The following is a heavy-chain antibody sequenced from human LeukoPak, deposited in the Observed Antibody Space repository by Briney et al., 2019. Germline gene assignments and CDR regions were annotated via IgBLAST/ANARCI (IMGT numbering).Heavy chain of an antibody. J-gene: IGHJ4*02. CDR2: ITASGTAM. D-gene: IGHD1-26*01. V-gene: IGHV3-48*02. CDR1: GFTFSSYW. Sequence: QPGGSLRLSCAASGFTFSSYWMSWVRQAPGKGLEWVSHITASGTAMFYADSVKGRFTISRDNAKNSLYLQMNSLRDEDTAVYYCASSGSYRFDYWGQGTLVTVSS. CDR3: ASSGSYRFDY.